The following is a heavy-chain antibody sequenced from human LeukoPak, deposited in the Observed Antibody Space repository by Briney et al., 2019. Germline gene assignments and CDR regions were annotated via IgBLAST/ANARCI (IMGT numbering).Heavy chain of an antibody. CDR2: ISGDNGNR. D-gene: IGHD3-22*01. Sequence: ASVKVSCKASGYSFTSYGISWVRQAPGQGLEWMGWISGDNGNRNYAQNLQGRVTVTTDTSTSTAYMELRSLKSDDTAVYYGARGGYFDSSGYYYPHFDYWGQGTLVTVSS. CDR1: GYSFTSYG. CDR3: ARGGYFDSSGYYYPHFDY. V-gene: IGHV1-18*01. J-gene: IGHJ4*02.